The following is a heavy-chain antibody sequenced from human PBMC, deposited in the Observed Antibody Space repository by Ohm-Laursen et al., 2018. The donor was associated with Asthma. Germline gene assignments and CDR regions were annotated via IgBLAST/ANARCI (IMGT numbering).Heavy chain of an antibody. D-gene: IGHD3-9*01. V-gene: IGHV3-30*03. CDR1: GFTFSNYG. CDR2: ISYDGSSK. CDR3: AREGVLRYFDWQKNYYFDY. J-gene: IGHJ4*02. Sequence: SLRLSCTASGFTFSNYGMLWVRQAPGKGLEWMAVISYDGSSKYYGDSVMGRFTISRDNSKNTLYLQMNSLRAEDTVVYYCAREGVLRYFDWQKNYYFDYWSQGTLVTVSS.